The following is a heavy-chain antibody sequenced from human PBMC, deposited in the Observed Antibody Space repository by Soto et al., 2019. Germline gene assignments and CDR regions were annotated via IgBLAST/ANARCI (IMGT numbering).Heavy chain of an antibody. V-gene: IGHV4-38-2*02. CDR3: ARETIVEGLGDAFDI. CDR1: VYSISSGYY. Sequence: SEPLSLTCAVSVYSISSGYYWGWIRQPPGKGLEWIGSIYHSGSTYYNPSLKSRVTISVDTSKNQFSLKLSSVTAADTAVYYCARETIVEGLGDAFDIWGQGTMVTVSS. J-gene: IGHJ3*02. CDR2: IYHSGST. D-gene: IGHD3-22*01.